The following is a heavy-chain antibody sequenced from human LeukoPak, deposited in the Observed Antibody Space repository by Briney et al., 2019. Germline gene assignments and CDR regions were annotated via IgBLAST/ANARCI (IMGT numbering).Heavy chain of an antibody. V-gene: IGHV4-4*07. Sequence: SETLSLTCTVSGGSLSRYYWSWIRQPAGKGLEWIGRIYTSGSTNYNPSLTSRVTMSVDTSKDQFSLKLSSVTAADTAVYYCAGEATNAFDIWGQGTMVTVSS. CDR3: AGEATNAFDI. J-gene: IGHJ3*02. CDR1: GGSLSRYY. CDR2: IYTSGST. D-gene: IGHD1-26*01.